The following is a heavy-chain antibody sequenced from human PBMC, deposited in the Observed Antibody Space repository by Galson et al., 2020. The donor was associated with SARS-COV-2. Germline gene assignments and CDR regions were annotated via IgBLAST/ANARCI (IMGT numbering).Heavy chain of an antibody. D-gene: IGHD3-3*01. V-gene: IGHV4-31*03. J-gene: IGHJ6*03. CDR3: ARVCGPRITIFGVVNYYYYMDV. CDR1: GGSISSGGYY. Sequence: SETLSLTCTVSGGSISSGGYYWSWIRQHPGKGLEWLGYIYYSGRTYYNPSLKSRVTISVDTSKNQFSLKLSSVTAADTAVYYCARVCGPRITIFGVVNYYYYMDVWGKGTTVTVSS. CDR2: IYYSGRT.